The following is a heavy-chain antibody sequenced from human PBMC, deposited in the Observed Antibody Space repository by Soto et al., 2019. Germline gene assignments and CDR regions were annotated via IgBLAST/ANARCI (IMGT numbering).Heavy chain of an antibody. CDR2: ISNTGSTK. D-gene: IGHD4-17*01. CDR1: GFSFSDYY. Sequence: QVRLVESGGGLVKPGGSLRLSCVVSGFSFSDYYMSWIRQAPGKGLEWISYISNTGSTKYYADSVKGRFTISRDNAKNSLYLQMNSLRGEDTAVYYCARDYYGDYILDYWGQGTLVTVSS. CDR3: ARDYYGDYILDY. J-gene: IGHJ4*02. V-gene: IGHV3-11*01.